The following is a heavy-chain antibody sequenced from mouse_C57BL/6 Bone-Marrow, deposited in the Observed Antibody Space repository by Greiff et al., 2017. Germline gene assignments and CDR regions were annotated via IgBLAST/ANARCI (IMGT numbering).Heavy chain of an antibody. CDR3: ARETTVVVPHFDV. J-gene: IGHJ1*03. Sequence: QVHVKQSGAELVRPGSSVKLSCKASGYTFTSYWMHWVKQRPIQGLEWIGNIDPSDSETHYNQKFKDKATLTVDKSSSTAYMQLSSLTSEDSAVYYCARETTVVVPHFDVWGTGTTVTVSS. CDR2: IDPSDSET. CDR1: GYTFTSYW. V-gene: IGHV1-52*01. D-gene: IGHD1-1*01.